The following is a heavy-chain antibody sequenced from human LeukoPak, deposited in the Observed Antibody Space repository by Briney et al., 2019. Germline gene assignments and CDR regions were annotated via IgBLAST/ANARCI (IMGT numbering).Heavy chain of an antibody. J-gene: IGHJ5*02. CDR3: ARHSCSSYDFHSWFDP. CDR1: AYSISSGYY. V-gene: IGHV4-38-2*01. Sequence: SETLSLTCAVSAYSISSGYYWGWIRQPPGKGLEWIGSLHHSGSTYYSPSLRSRVTISVDTSKNQFSLKLSSVTAADTALYYCARHSCSSYDFHSWFDPWGQGTLVTVSS. CDR2: LHHSGST. D-gene: IGHD3-3*01.